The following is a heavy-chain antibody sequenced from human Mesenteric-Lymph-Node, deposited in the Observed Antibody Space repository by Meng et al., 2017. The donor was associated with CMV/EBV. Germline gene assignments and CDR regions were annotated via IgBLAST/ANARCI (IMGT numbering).Heavy chain of an antibody. CDR1: GFSFSDYS. J-gene: IGHJ6*02. Sequence: GESLKISCATSGFSFSDYSMNWVRQAPGKGLEWVANIKQDGSEKYYVDSVKGRFTISRDNAKNSLYLQMNSLRAEDTAVYYCAREDLVLDTAMVWVYYYYGMDVWGQGTTVTVSS. V-gene: IGHV3-7*01. D-gene: IGHD5-18*01. CDR2: IKQDGSEK. CDR3: AREDLVLDTAMVWVYYYYGMDV.